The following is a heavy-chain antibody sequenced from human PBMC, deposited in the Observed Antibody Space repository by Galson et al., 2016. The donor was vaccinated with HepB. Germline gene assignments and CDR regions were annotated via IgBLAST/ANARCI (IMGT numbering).Heavy chain of an antibody. Sequence: SLRLSCAASGFTFSNYWMHWVRQAPGKGLVWVSDINTDGSGTRYADSVKGRFPISRDNAKNTLYLQMNSLRAEDTAVYYCARGLMAAPGIDYWGQGTLVTVSS. CDR1: GFTFSNYW. D-gene: IGHD6-13*01. J-gene: IGHJ4*02. CDR2: INTDGSGT. V-gene: IGHV3-74*01. CDR3: ARGLMAAPGIDY.